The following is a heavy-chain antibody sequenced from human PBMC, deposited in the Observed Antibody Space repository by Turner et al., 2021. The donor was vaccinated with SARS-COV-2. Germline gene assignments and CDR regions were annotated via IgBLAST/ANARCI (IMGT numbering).Heavy chain of an antibody. CDR1: GYTPVALS. V-gene: IGHV1-24*01. CDR3: ATAPASFNNSMGSKRVYVVYYYMDV. Sequence: QVQHVRCGGEVKKPGASVKVTCKVSGYTPVALSVHWVRQAPGTGREWMGVYDPEGSDTIDAPKYHARVTMTDTISADTAYMELCSLISADTAVDYSATAPASFNNSMGSKRVYVVYYYMDVWGQGTTVTVSS. J-gene: IGHJ6*03. CDR2: YDPEGSDT. D-gene: IGHD3-16*01.